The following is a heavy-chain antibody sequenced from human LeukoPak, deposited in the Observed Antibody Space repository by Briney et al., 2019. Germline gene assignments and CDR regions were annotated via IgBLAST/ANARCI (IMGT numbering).Heavy chain of an antibody. D-gene: IGHD6-19*01. Sequence: SETLSLTCTVSGGSMSNDYWSWIRQPPGKGPEWIGFIHSSGSTNYNPSLKSRVITSVDTSNNQFPLKLSSVTAADTAVYYCARQSFSSGPFFDYWGQGTLVTVSS. CDR2: IHSSGST. V-gene: IGHV4-59*08. CDR1: GGSMSNDY. CDR3: ARQSFSSGPFFDY. J-gene: IGHJ4*02.